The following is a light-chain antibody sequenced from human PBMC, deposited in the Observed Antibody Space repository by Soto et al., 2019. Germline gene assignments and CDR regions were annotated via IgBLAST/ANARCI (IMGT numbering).Light chain of an antibody. J-gene: IGKJ4*01. CDR3: QQYGSTPLT. CDR2: GAS. CDR1: ESLSTNY. V-gene: IGKV3-20*01. Sequence: EIVLTQSPGTLSLSPGERATLSCRASESLSTNYLAWYQQKPGQAPRLLISGASRRATGSPDRVSGSGSGTDFTLTSSRLEPEDFAVYYCQQYGSTPLTFGGGTKVEI.